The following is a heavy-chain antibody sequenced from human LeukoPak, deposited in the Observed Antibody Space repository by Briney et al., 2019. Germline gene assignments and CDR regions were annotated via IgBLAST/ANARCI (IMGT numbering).Heavy chain of an antibody. Sequence: GGSLRLSCAASGFTFSSYWMIWVRQAPGKGLEWVSSISSVSTYIYYADSVKGRFTISRDNFKNTLYLQMNSLRAEDTAVYYCAKDPTYHSDAFDIWGQGTMVTVSS. CDR1: GFTFSSYW. CDR2: ISSVSTYI. J-gene: IGHJ3*02. D-gene: IGHD2-2*01. V-gene: IGHV3-21*04. CDR3: AKDPTYHSDAFDI.